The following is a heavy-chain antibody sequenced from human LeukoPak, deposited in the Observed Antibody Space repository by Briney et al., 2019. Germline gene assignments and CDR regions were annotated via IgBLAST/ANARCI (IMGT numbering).Heavy chain of an antibody. CDR2: IKQDGSEK. V-gene: IGHV3-7*01. CDR1: GFTFSSAW. J-gene: IGHJ5*02. D-gene: IGHD4-17*01. CDR3: ARVLDDYGDHGGWFDP. Sequence: GRSLRPACAPAGFTFSSAWMSSASQDPGKWLESVANIKQDGSEKYYVDSVKDGFTISRDNAKNSLYLQMNSLRDEDTAVYYCARVLDDYGDHGGWFDPWGQGTLVTVSS.